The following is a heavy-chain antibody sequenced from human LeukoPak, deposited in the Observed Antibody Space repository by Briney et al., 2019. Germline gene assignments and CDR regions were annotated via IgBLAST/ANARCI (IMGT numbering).Heavy chain of an antibody. Sequence: PGGSLRLSCAASGLTFRNAWMSWVRQAPGKGLEWISYLTSSSSGMSYADSVKGRFTISRDNAKNSVYLQMNSLRDEDTAVYYCARDLNWAFDIWGQGTMVTVSS. V-gene: IGHV3-48*02. CDR3: ARDLNWAFDI. CDR2: LTSSSSGM. J-gene: IGHJ3*02. CDR1: GLTFRNAW.